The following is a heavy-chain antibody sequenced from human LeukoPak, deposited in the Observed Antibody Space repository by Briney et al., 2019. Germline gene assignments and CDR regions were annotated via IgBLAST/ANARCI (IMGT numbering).Heavy chain of an antibody. V-gene: IGHV3-23*01. J-gene: IGHJ3*02. CDR2: ISGSGGST. Sequence: TGGSLRLSCAASGFTFSSYAMSWVRQAPGKGLEWVSAISGSGGSTYYADSVKGRFTISRDNSKNTLYLQMNSLRAEDTAVYYCAKDGMLVGATRAFDIWGQGTMVTASS. CDR1: GFTFSSYA. D-gene: IGHD1-26*01. CDR3: AKDGMLVGATRAFDI.